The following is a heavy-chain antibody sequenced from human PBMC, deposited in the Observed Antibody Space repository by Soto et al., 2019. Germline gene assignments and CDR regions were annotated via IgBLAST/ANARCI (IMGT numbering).Heavy chain of an antibody. J-gene: IGHJ4*02. CDR3: TTERDY. CDR2: IRSRPHNYAT. CDR1: GLNFSGSA. V-gene: IGHV3-73*01. Sequence: GGSLRLSCATSGLNFSGSAMHWARQASGKGLEWVGRIRSRPHNYATTYAASVEGRFTISRDDSKNTVYLQMNGLKTNDTAMYYCTTERDYWGRGTLVTVSS.